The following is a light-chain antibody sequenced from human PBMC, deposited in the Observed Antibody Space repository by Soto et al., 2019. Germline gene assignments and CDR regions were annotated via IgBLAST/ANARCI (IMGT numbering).Light chain of an antibody. J-gene: IGKJ2*01. CDR3: QQYGSSPWYT. CDR2: AAS. V-gene: IGKV3-20*01. Sequence: EIVLTQSPGTLSLSPGERATISSRASQIVTSGYLAWYQQKPGQAPRLLIYAASSRATGIPDRFSGSGSGTDFTLTISRLEPEDFAVYYCQQYGSSPWYTFGQGTK. CDR1: QIVTSGY.